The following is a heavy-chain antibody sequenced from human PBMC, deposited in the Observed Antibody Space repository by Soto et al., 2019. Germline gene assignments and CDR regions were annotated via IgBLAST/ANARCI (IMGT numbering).Heavy chain of an antibody. J-gene: IGHJ6*02. CDR1: GGTFRSYA. CDR3: ASADTAMVTGYYGMDV. D-gene: IGHD5-18*01. Sequence: QVQLVQSGAEVKKPGSSVKVSCKASGGTFRSYAISWVRQAPGQGLEWMGGIIPIFGTANYAQKFQGRVTITADESTSTAYMELSSLRSEDTAVYYCASADTAMVTGYYGMDVWGQGTTVTVSS. V-gene: IGHV1-69*12. CDR2: IIPIFGTA.